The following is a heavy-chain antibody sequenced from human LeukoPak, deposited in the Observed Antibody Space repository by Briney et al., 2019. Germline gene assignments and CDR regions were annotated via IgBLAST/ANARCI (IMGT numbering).Heavy chain of an antibody. CDR3: ARDTPARIVGATDYYFDY. CDR2: ISYDGSNK. V-gene: IGHV3-30*04. J-gene: IGHJ4*02. CDR1: GFTFSSHA. D-gene: IGHD1-26*01. Sequence: GGSLRLSCAASGFTFSSHAMHWVRQAPGKGLEWVAVISYDGSNKYYAGSVKGRFTISRDNSKNTLYLQMNSLRAEDTAVYYCARDTPARIVGATDYYFDYWGQGTLATVSS.